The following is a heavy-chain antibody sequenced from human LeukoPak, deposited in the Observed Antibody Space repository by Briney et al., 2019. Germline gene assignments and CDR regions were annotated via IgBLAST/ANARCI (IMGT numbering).Heavy chain of an antibody. CDR1: GGSISSYY. Sequence: SETLSLTCTVSGGSISSYYWSWIRQPPGKGLEYIGSIYYSGRTYYNPSLKSRVTISVDTSKNQFSLKLSSVTAADTAVYYCARSSALHWGYCYYYYMDVWGKGTTVTVSS. V-gene: IGHV4-59*08. J-gene: IGHJ6*03. CDR2: IYYSGRT. CDR3: ARSSALHWGYCYYYYMDV. D-gene: IGHD7-27*01.